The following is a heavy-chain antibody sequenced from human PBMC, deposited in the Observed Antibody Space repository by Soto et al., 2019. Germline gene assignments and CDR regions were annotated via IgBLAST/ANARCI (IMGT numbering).Heavy chain of an antibody. CDR3: ARALGTVVVLTPDTLYI. J-gene: IGHJ3*02. D-gene: IGHD2-21*01. V-gene: IGHV1-46*03. CDR1: GYTFTNYY. Sequence: QMQLVQSGAEVRKPGASVKVSCKASGYTFTNYYINWVRQVPGQGLEWMGVINPDIGVTNYAQKFQGRVTMTRVTSTSTVSMELSSLRSEDTAVYYCARALGTVVVLTPDTLYIWGQGTVGTVSS. CDR2: INPDIGVT.